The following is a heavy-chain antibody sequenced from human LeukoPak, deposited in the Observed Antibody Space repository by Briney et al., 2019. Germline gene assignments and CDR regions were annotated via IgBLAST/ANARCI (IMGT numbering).Heavy chain of an antibody. CDR1: GYTFTSYY. CDR3: ARPYNWNLIPMVRGVTNNAFDI. Sequence: VASVKVSCXASGYTFTSYYMHWERQATGQGLEWMGIINPSGGSTSYAKKFQGRVTMTRDTSTSTVYMELSSLRSEDTAVYYCARPYNWNLIPMVRGVTNNAFDIWGQGTMVTVSS. D-gene: IGHD3-10*01. V-gene: IGHV1-46*01. J-gene: IGHJ3*02. CDR2: INPSGGST.